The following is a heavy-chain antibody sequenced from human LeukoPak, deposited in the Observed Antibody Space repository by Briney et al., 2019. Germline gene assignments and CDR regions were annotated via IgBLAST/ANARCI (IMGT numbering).Heavy chain of an antibody. J-gene: IGHJ4*02. CDR1: GFTFDNYA. D-gene: IGHD2-15*01. CDR2: ISGDGGST. V-gene: IGHV3-43*02. Sequence: GGSLRLSCAASGFTFDNYAMHWVRQAPGKGLEWVSLISGDGGSTYYADSVKGRFTISRDNSKNSLYLQMNSLRTEDTALYYCAKDIQPPMVYCSGGSCDSRGFDYWGQGTLVTVSS. CDR3: AKDIQPPMVYCSGGSCDSRGFDY.